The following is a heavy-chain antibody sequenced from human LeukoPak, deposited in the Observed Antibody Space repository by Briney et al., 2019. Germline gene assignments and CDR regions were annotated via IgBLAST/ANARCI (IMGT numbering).Heavy chain of an antibody. CDR3: ARVGDWFNCAFYF. CDR1: GYTFTDYY. D-gene: IGHD1-26*01. CDR2: INPNSGGT. J-gene: IGHJ3*01. V-gene: IGHV1-2*06. Sequence: ASVKVSCKASGYTFTDYYMNWVRQAPGQGLEWMGRINPNSGGTNYAQKFQGRVTMTRDTSISTAYMELSRLRSDDTAVYYCARVGDWFNCAFYFLGQGTKVNGSS.